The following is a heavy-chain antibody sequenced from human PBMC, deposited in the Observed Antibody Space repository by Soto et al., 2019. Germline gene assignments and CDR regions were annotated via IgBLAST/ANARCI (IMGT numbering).Heavy chain of an antibody. D-gene: IGHD3-22*01. V-gene: IGHV3-30-3*01. Sequence: GGSLRLSCAASGFTFSSYAMHWVRQAPGKGLEWVAVISYDGSNKYYADSVKGRFTISRDNSKNTLYLQMNSLRAEDTAVYYCASLGGYDSSGTDAFDIWGKGTMVTVSS. CDR3: ASLGGYDSSGTDAFDI. CDR1: GFTFSSYA. CDR2: ISYDGSNK. J-gene: IGHJ3*02.